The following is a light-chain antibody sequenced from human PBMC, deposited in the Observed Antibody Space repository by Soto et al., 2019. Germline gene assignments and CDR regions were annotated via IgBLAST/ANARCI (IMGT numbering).Light chain of an antibody. CDR1: QSIDNY. V-gene: IGKV1-39*01. Sequence: DIQMTQSPSSLSASIGDRVTITCRASQSIDNYLNWYQQRPGKAPKFLIYAAFSLPSGVPSRFSGSGSGTDFTLTISSLQPEDFATYFCQQSYRPPYTFGQGTKLEIK. CDR2: AAF. J-gene: IGKJ2*01. CDR3: QQSYRPPYT.